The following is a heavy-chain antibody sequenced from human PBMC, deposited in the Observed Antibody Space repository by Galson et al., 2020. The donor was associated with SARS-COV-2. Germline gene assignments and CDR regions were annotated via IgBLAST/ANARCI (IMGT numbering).Heavy chain of an antibody. J-gene: IGHJ4*02. CDR1: GFTFSSYA. D-gene: IGHD2-15*01. V-gene: IGHV3-30*04. CDR2: LSYDGSNQ. Sequence: GGSLRLSCAASGFTFSSYAMHWVRQAPGKGLEWVAVLSYDGSNQYYADSVKGRFTISRDNSKNTLYLQMNSLRAEDTAVYYCARDPEALGYCIGDSCPFFDYWGQGTLVTVSS. CDR3: ARDPEALGYCIGDSCPFFDY.